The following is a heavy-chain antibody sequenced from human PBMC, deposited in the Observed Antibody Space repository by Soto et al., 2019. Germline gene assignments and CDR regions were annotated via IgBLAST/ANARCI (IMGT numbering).Heavy chain of an antibody. V-gene: IGHV3-23*01. Sequence: GGSLRLSCEASGFTFSIYVMTWVRQAPGKGLEWVSGISGSGASTYYADSVKGRFTISRDNSKNMLFLQMNSLRAEDTAVYYCAKIIQAAVVTSKIDYWGQGALVTVSS. D-gene: IGHD3-22*01. J-gene: IGHJ4*02. CDR2: ISGSGAST. CDR1: GFTFSIYV. CDR3: AKIIQAAVVTSKIDY.